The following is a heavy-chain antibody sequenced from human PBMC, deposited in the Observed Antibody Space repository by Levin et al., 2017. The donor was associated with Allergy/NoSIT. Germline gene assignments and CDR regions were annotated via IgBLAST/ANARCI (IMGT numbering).Heavy chain of an antibody. V-gene: IGHV5-51*01. CDR2: IYPGDSDT. Sequence: GESLKISCPGSGYSFTSYWIGWVRQMPGKGLEWMGIIYPGDSDTRYSPSFQGQFTISADNSISTPYLQLSSLKASDTAIYYCARRGTRDYYYYMDVWGKGTTVSVAS. D-gene: IGHD1-1*01. CDR1: GYSFTSYW. CDR3: ARRGTRDYYYYMDV. J-gene: IGHJ6*03.